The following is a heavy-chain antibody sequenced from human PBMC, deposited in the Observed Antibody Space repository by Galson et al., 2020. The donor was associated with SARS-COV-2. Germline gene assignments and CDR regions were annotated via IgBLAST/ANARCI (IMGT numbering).Heavy chain of an antibody. J-gene: IGHJ4*02. CDR3: ANRWSRSSSWFYFDY. V-gene: IGHV3-23*01. Sequence: GGSLRLSCAASGLTFSNYAMNWVRQAPGKGLEWVSGISGSGDSTYYADSVKGRFTISRDNSKNTLYLQMNSLRAEDAALYYCANRWSRSSSWFYFDYWGQGTLVTVSS. CDR1: GLTFSNYA. CDR2: ISGSGDST. D-gene: IGHD6-13*01.